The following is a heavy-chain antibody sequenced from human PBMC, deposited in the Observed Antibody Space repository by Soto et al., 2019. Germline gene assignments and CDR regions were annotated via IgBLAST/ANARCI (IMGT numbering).Heavy chain of an antibody. V-gene: IGHV4-34*01. Sequence: PSETLSLTCGVYGDSFGGFYWSWVRQSPGKGLEWIGEISQTETTAYSPSLKSRVSISADTSKKQFSLTLTSVTAADTAVYYCVHSPNVAVDHWGHGTLVTVSS. CDR2: ISQTETT. J-gene: IGHJ4*01. CDR1: GDSFGGFY. CDR3: VHSPNVAVDH. D-gene: IGHD2-15*01.